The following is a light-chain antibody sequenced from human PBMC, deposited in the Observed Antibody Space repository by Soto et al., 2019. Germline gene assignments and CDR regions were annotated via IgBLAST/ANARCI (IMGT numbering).Light chain of an antibody. CDR3: QSYDSSLSGLWV. Sequence: QSVLTQPPSVSGAPGQRVTFSCTGSSSNIGAGYDVHWYQQLPGAAPKLLIYGNNNRPSGVPDRFSGSKSGTSASLAITGLQAEDEADYYCQSYDSSLSGLWVFSGGTKLTVL. J-gene: IGLJ3*02. CDR1: SSNIGAGYD. V-gene: IGLV1-40*01. CDR2: GNN.